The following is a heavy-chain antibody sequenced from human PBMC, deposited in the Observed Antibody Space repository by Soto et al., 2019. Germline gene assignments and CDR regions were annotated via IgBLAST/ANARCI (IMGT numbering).Heavy chain of an antibody. Sequence: ASVKVSCKASGYTFTSYGISWVRQAPGQGLEWMGWISAYNGNTNYAQKLQSRVTMTTDTSTSTAYMELRSLRSDDTAVYYRARGRYCSGGSCYSAAFDIWGQGTMVTVSS. CDR2: ISAYNGNT. CDR1: GYTFTSYG. CDR3: ARGRYCSGGSCYSAAFDI. V-gene: IGHV1-18*01. D-gene: IGHD2-15*01. J-gene: IGHJ3*02.